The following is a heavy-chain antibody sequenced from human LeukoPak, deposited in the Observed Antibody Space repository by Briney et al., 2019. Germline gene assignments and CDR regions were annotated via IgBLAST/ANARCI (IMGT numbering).Heavy chain of an antibody. V-gene: IGHV3-7*01. J-gene: IGHJ6*03. D-gene: IGHD6-6*01. CDR1: GFTFSSYW. CDR2: IKQDGSEK. CDR3: ARVNSSSSSPLFFYYYYYMDV. Sequence: GGSLRLSCAASGFTFSSYWMSWVRQAPGKGLEWVANIKQDGSEKYYVDSVKGRFTISRDNAKNSLYLQMNSLRAEDTAVYYCARVNSSSSSPLFFYYYYYMDVWGKGTTVTVSS.